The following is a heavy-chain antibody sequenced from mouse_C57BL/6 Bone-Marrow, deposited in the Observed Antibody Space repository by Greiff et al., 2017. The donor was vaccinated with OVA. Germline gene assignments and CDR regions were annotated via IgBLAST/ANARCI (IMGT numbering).Heavy chain of an antibody. Sequence: QVQLQQSGAELARPGASVKLSCKASGYTFTSYGISWVKQRTGQGLEWIGEIYPRSGNNYYNEKVKGKGTLTADNSSSTAYMDLRSLTSEDSAVSFCARPFLFPWYFDVWGTGTTVTVSS. J-gene: IGHJ1*03. CDR1: GYTFTSYG. D-gene: IGHD1-1*01. CDR3: ARPFLFPWYFDV. V-gene: IGHV1-81*01. CDR2: IYPRSGNN.